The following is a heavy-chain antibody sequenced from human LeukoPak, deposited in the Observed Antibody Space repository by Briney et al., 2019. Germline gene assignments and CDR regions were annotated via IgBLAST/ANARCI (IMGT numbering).Heavy chain of an antibody. CDR2: IRYDGSNK. J-gene: IGHJ5*02. D-gene: IGHD3-3*01. CDR3: AKDTPYYDFWSPPGFDP. V-gene: IGHV3-30*02. CDR1: GFTFSSYG. Sequence: PGGSLRLSCAASGFTFSSYGMHWVRQAPGKGLEWVAFIRYDGSNKYYADSVKGRFTISRDNSKNTLYLQMNSLRAEDTAVYYCAKDTPYYDFWSPPGFDPWGQGTLVTVSS.